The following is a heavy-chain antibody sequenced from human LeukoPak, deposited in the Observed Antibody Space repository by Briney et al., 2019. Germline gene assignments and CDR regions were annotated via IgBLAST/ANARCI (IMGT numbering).Heavy chain of an antibody. CDR1: GFTFSTYG. CDR3: AKKAWFRLDY. Sequence: PGGSLRLSCAASGFTFSTYGIHWVRQAPGKGLEWVAVISYDGGNKYYADSVKGRFTISRDNSKNTVYLQMNSLRAEDTAVYYCAKKAWFRLDYWGQGTLVTVSS. J-gene: IGHJ4*02. CDR2: ISYDGGNK. D-gene: IGHD3-10*01. V-gene: IGHV3-30*18.